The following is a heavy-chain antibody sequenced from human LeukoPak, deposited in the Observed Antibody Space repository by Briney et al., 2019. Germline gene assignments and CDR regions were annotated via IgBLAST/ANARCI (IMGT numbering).Heavy chain of an antibody. CDR2: INHSGST. Sequence: PSETLSLTCAVYGGSFSGYYWSWIRQPPGKGLEWIGEINHSGSTNYNPSLKSRVTISVDMSKNQFSLKLSSVTAADTAVYYCARVPVVPAAVYYYYGMDVWGQGTTVTVSS. D-gene: IGHD2-2*01. CDR1: GGSFSGYY. J-gene: IGHJ6*02. CDR3: ARVPVVPAAVYYYYGMDV. V-gene: IGHV4-34*01.